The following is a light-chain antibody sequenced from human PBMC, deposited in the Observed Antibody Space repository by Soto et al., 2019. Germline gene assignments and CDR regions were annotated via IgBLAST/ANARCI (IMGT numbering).Light chain of an antibody. CDR1: QSISSSY. CDR2: GAS. J-gene: IGKJ1*01. V-gene: IGKV3-20*01. CDR3: QQYGGSST. Sequence: ILLTQTPGTLSLSPGERATLSCMASQSISSSYLAWYQQKPGQAPRLLIYGASSRATGIPDRFSGSGSGTDFTLTITRLEPEDFAVYYCQQYGGSSTFGQGTKVDIK.